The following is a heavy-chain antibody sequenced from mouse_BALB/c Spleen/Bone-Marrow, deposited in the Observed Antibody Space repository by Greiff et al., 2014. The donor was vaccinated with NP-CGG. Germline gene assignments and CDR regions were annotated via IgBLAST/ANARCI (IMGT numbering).Heavy chain of an antibody. D-gene: IGHD1-1*01. V-gene: IGHV5-6*02. CDR1: GFTFSHYG. CDR2: IGSGGTYI. Sequence: NLVESGGDLVKPGGSLKLSCAASGFTFSHYGMSWVRQTPDKRLEWVATIGSGGTYIYYSDSVKGRFTISRDNAKNILYLQMSSLKSEDTAMYYCARHLLLRSSNTMDYWGQGTSVTVSS. CDR3: ARHLLLRSSNTMDY. J-gene: IGHJ4*01.